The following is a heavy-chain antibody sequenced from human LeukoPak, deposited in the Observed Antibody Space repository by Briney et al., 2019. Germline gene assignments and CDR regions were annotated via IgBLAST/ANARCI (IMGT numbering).Heavy chain of an antibody. CDR3: ARGHYYDSSGYPNWFDT. CDR2: IYYSGST. D-gene: IGHD3-22*01. V-gene: IGHV4-59*01. CDR1: GGSISSYY. Sequence: SETLSLTCTVSGGSISSYYWSWIRQPPGKGLEWIGYIYYSGSTNYNPSLKSRVTISVDTSKNQFSLKLSSVTAADTAVYYCARGHYYDSSGYPNWFDTWGQGTLVTVSS. J-gene: IGHJ5*02.